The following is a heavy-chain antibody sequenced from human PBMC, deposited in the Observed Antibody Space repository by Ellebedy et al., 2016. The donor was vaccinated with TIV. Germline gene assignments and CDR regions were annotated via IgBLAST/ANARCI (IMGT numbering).Heavy chain of an antibody. Sequence: GESLKISCAASGFTVSGYWMHWVRQAPGEGLVWLSRINTDGSSKSYAGLVEGRLTTSRDNAKNTVYLQIDRLRAEDTAVYFCARESFRYFDWDLWGQGTPVTVSS. D-gene: IGHD3-9*01. V-gene: IGHV3-74*01. CDR1: GFTVSGYW. CDR2: INTDGSSK. J-gene: IGHJ4*02. CDR3: ARESFRYFDWDL.